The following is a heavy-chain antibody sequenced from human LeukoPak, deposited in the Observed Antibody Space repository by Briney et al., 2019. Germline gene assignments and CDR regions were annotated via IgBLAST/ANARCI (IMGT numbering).Heavy chain of an antibody. CDR1: GGSISSYY. Sequence: PSETLSLTCTVSGGSISSYYWSWIRQPPGKGLEWIGYIYYSGSTNYNPSLKSRITISVDTSKNQFSLKLTSVTAADTAVYYCARDPQPGPLQPEPSGAFDIWGQGTMVTVSS. CDR2: IYYSGST. V-gene: IGHV4-4*08. J-gene: IGHJ3*02. CDR3: ARDPQPGPLQPEPSGAFDI. D-gene: IGHD1-14*01.